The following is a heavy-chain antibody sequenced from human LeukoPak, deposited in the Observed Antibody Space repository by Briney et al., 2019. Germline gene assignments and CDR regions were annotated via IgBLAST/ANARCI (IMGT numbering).Heavy chain of an antibody. CDR1: GYSISSGYY. CDR2: IYHSRST. Sequence: SQTLSLTCAVSGYSISSGYYWAWIRQPPGKGLEGIGSIYHSRSTYYNPYLKRRVAISVDTAKYQLSLKLCSATAADTAVYYCATYLGGFDYCGQGTLVTVSS. D-gene: IGHD7-27*01. CDR3: ATYLGGFDY. V-gene: IGHV4-38-2*01. J-gene: IGHJ4*02.